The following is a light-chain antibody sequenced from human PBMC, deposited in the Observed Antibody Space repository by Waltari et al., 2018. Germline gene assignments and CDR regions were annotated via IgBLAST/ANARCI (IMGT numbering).Light chain of an antibody. V-gene: IGLV1-51*01. CDR1: SANIGNNY. J-gene: IGLJ2*01. Sequence: QSVLTQPPSVSAAPGQLVTISCSGSSANIGNNYVSWYQQLPGTAPKLVIYDNDKRPSGIPDRFSGSKSGTSATLDITGLQTGDEADYYCGTWDTSLSAGVFGGGTRLTVL. CDR3: GTWDTSLSAGV. CDR2: DND.